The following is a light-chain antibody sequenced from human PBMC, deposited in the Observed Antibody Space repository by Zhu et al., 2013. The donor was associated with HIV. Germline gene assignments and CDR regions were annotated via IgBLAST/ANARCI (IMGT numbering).Light chain of an antibody. V-gene: IGKV1-17*01. J-gene: IGKJ1*01. CDR1: HDIRND. Sequence: DIQMTQSPSFLSAFVGDKVAIGCRASHDIRNDLVWLQQRSGKAPERLIYSSSSLNIGVPVRFSGNGSGTEFFLTIAGLQPEDSAIYFCLQHRNYPRTFGRGTRVDVK. CDR2: SSS. CDR3: LQHRNYPRT.